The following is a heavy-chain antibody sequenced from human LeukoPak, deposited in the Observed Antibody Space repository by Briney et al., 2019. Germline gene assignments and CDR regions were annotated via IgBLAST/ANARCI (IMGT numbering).Heavy chain of an antibody. J-gene: IGHJ3*01. Sequence: GSLRLSCSASGFIFNNNDMSWVRQAPGKGLEWVANIKEDGSERSYVDSVRGRFTISRDNAKNSLYLQMNSLGVEDTAVYYCARAARVRSNDAFDLWGQGTLVTVSS. CDR1: GFIFNNND. CDR2: IKEDGSER. V-gene: IGHV3-7*01. CDR3: ARAARVRSNDAFDL. D-gene: IGHD6-6*01.